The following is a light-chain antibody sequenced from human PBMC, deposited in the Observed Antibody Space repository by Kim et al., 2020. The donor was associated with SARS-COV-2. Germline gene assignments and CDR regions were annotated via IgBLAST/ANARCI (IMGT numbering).Light chain of an antibody. Sequence: QSALTQPASLSGSPGQSITIPCTGTSNDVGAYNYVSWYRQYPGKVPQLLIYDVKNRPSGVSSRSSGSKSGDTASLTISGLQPQDEAYYYCCAFSRANTGIFGTGTKVTVL. CDR3: CAFSRANTGI. J-gene: IGLJ1*01. V-gene: IGLV2-14*03. CDR1: SNDVGAYNY. CDR2: DVK.